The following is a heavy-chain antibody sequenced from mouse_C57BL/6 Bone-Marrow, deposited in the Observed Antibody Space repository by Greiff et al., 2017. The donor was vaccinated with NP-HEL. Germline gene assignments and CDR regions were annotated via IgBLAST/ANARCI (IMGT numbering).Heavy chain of an antibody. J-gene: IGHJ4*01. D-gene: IGHD1-1*01. CDR3: ARGGVITTVVNYAMDY. Sequence: QVQLQQPGAELVMPGPSVKLSCKASGYTFTSYWMHWVKQRPGQGLEWIGEIDPSDSYTNYNQKFKGKSTLTVDKSSSTAYMQLSSLTSEDSAVYYCARGGVITTVVNYAMDYWGQGTSVTVSS. CDR1: GYTFTSYW. V-gene: IGHV1-69*01. CDR2: IDPSDSYT.